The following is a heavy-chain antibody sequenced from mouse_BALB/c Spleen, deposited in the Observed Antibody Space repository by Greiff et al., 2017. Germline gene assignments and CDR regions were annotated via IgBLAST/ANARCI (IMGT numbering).Heavy chain of an antibody. CDR1: GYTFTSYT. CDR2: INPSSGYT. Sequence: VQLQESAAELARPGASVKMSCKASGYTFTSYTMHWVKQRPGQGLEWIGYINPSSGYTEYNQKFKDKTTLTADKSSSTAYMQLSSLTSEDSAVYYCARGELRLRRAMDYWGQGTSVTVSS. J-gene: IGHJ4*01. D-gene: IGHD1-2*01. V-gene: IGHV1-4*02. CDR3: ARGELRLRRAMDY.